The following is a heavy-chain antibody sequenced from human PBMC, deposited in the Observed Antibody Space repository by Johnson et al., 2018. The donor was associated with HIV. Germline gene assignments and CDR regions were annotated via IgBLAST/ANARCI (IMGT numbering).Heavy chain of an antibody. V-gene: IGHV3-53*01. CDR2: IYSGGST. J-gene: IGHJ3*02. CDR3: ARAGQLPEDAFDI. Sequence: VQLVESGGGLIQPGGSLRFSCAASGFTVSSNYMSLVRQAPGKGLEWVSVIYSGGSTYYADSVKGRFTISRDNSKNTLYLQMNSLRAEDTAVYYCARAGQLPEDAFDIWGQGTMVTVSS. CDR1: GFTVSSNY. D-gene: IGHD1-7*01.